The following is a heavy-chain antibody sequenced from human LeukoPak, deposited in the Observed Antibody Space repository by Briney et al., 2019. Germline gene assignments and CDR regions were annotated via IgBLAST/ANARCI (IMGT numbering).Heavy chain of an antibody. CDR1: GYSISSGYY. Sequence: SETLSLTCAVSGYSISSGYYWGCIRQPPGKGLEWVVIIYHSGITYYNPSLKSRVTISVDTSKNQFSLKLSSVTAADTAVYYCAKDKLHNWFDPWGQGTLVTVSS. CDR3: AKDKLHNWFDP. J-gene: IGHJ5*02. V-gene: IGHV4-38-2*02. D-gene: IGHD6-6*01. CDR2: IYHSGIT.